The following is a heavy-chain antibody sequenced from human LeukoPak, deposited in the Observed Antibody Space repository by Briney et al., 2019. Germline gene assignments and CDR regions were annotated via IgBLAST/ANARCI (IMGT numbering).Heavy chain of an antibody. Sequence: GGSLRLSCAASGFTFSSYSMNWVRQAPGKGLEWVSSISSSSSYIYYADSVKDRFTISRDNAKNSLYLQMNSLRAEDTAVYYCARSSLGANKDYWGQGTLVTVSS. J-gene: IGHJ4*02. D-gene: IGHD1-26*01. CDR2: ISSSSSYI. CDR1: GFTFSSYS. CDR3: ARSSLGANKDY. V-gene: IGHV3-21*01.